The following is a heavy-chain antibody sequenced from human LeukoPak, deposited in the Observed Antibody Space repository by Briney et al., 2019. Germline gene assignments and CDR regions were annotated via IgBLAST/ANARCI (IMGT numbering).Heavy chain of an antibody. CDR3: ARPAYDSGPRGGNDAFDI. Sequence: GGSLRLSCAASGFTFSRYWMSWVRQAPGKGLEWVANIKKDGSEKYYVDSVKGRFTISRDNAKNSLYLQMNSLRAEDTAVYYCARPAYDSGPRGGNDAFDIWGQGTMVTVSS. V-gene: IGHV3-7*01. J-gene: IGHJ3*02. CDR1: GFTFSRYW. CDR2: IKKDGSEK. D-gene: IGHD3-22*01.